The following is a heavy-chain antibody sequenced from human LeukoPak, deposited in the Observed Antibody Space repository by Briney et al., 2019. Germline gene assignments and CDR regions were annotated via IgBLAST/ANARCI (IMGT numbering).Heavy chain of an antibody. Sequence: GASLRLSCAASGFTFSSYAMSWVRQAPGKGLEWVSTISGSGDTTYYADSVRGRFTISRDNSKNTLYLQMNSLRFDDTAVYYSGKSRGSSSGAFDIWGQGTMVTVSS. J-gene: IGHJ3*02. CDR2: ISGSGDTT. CDR3: GKSRGSSSGAFDI. CDR1: GFTFSSYA. D-gene: IGHD2-2*01. V-gene: IGHV3-23*01.